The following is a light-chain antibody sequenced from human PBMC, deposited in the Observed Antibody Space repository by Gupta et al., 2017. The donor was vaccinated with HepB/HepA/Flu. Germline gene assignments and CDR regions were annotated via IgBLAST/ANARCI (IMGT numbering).Light chain of an antibody. CDR2: ETS. V-gene: IGKV1-27*01. J-gene: IGKJ4*01. Sequence: DMQMTQSPSPLTASVGDRVTITCRADEDITGYLAWYQQKSGKVPKLLIYETSILQPGVSSRFRGSGSGTDFTLTISNLQPEDVATYYCQKDNRSPVAFGRGTKVEIK. CDR3: QKDNRSPVA. CDR1: EDITGY.